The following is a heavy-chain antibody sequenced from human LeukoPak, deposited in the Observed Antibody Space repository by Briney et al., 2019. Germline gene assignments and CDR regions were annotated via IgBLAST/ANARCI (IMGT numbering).Heavy chain of an antibody. J-gene: IGHJ5*02. V-gene: IGHV4-59*12. CDR3: ARAPRGAYYDILTGFPNWFDP. D-gene: IGHD3-9*01. CDR2: IYYSGSA. Sequence: PSETLSLTCTVSGGSISSYYWSWIRQPPGKGLEWIGYIYYSGSAYYNPSLKSRVTISVDTSKNQFSLKLSSVTAADTAVYYCARAPRGAYYDILTGFPNWFDPWGQGTLVTVSS. CDR1: GGSISSYY.